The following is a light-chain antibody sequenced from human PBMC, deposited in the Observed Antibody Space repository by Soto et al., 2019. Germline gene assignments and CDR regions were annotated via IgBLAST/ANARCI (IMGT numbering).Light chain of an antibody. CDR1: SSDVGGYNY. Sequence: QSALTQPASVSGSPGQSITISCTGTSSDVGGYNYVSWYQQHPGKAPKLMIYEVSNRPSGVSTRFSGSKSGNTASLTISGLQAEEEADYYCSSYTISTTLLFGTGTKFTVL. J-gene: IGLJ1*01. CDR2: EVS. V-gene: IGLV2-14*01. CDR3: SSYTISTTLL.